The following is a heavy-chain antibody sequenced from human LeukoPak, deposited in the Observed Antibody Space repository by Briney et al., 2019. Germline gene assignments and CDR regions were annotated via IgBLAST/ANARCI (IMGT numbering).Heavy chain of an antibody. CDR3: ANYGSGSYRFDP. V-gene: IGHV4-34*01. Sequence: NTSETLSLTCAVYGGSFSGYYWSWIRQPPGKGLEWIGEINHSGSTNYNPSLKSRVTISVDTSKNQFSLKLSSVTAADTAVYYCANYGSGSYRFDPWGQGTLVTVSS. CDR1: GGSFSGYY. CDR2: INHSGST. D-gene: IGHD3-10*01. J-gene: IGHJ5*02.